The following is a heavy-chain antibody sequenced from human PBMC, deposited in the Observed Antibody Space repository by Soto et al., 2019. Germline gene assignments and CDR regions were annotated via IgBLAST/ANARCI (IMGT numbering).Heavy chain of an antibody. J-gene: IGHJ4*02. D-gene: IGHD1-26*01. CDR3: ARASGSRFFDS. Sequence: EVHLVESGGGLIQPGGSLRLSCAVSGFTVSNEYMSWVRQAPGKGLEWVSVIYSGGNTYYADSVKGRFTISRDTSKNTLHLQMNSLRAEDTAVYYCARASGSRFFDSWGQGTLVTVSS. CDR1: GFTVSNEY. CDR2: IYSGGNT. V-gene: IGHV3-53*01.